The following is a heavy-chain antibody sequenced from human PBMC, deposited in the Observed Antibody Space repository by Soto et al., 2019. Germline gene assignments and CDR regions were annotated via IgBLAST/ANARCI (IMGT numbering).Heavy chain of an antibody. Sequence: SSETLSLTCTVSGGSISSYYWSWIRQPPGKGLEWIGYIYYSGSTNYNPSLKSRVTISVDTSKNQFSLKLSSVTAADTAVYYCSCSQGGNSDYYYYGMDVWGQGTTVTVSS. J-gene: IGHJ6*02. CDR1: GGSISSYY. V-gene: IGHV4-59*01. D-gene: IGHD4-4*01. CDR3: SCSQGGNSDYYYYGMDV. CDR2: IYYSGST.